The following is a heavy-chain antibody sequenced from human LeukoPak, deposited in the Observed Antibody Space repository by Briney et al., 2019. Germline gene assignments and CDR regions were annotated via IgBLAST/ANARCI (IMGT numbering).Heavy chain of an antibody. CDR1: GFTFSSYW. Sequence: GGSLRLSCTASGFTFSSYWMSWVRQAPGKGLEWVANIKQDGSAKYYVDSVKDRFTISRDNAKNSLYLQMNSLRAEDTAVYYCAQEHVDSSGYYYVPNWLDPWGQGTLVIVSS. CDR2: IKQDGSAK. D-gene: IGHD3-22*01. CDR3: AQEHVDSSGYYYVPNWLDP. J-gene: IGHJ5*02. V-gene: IGHV3-7*01.